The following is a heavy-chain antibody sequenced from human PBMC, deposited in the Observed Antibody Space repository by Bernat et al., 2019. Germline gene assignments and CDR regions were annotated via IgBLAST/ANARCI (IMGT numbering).Heavy chain of an antibody. CDR1: GFTFSSYW. V-gene: IGHV3-7*03. CDR3: ARVSGIVVPWAAFDI. J-gene: IGHJ3*02. D-gene: IGHD2-2*01. CDR2: IKQDGSEK. Sequence: EVQLVESGGGLVQPGGSLRLSCAASGFTFSSYWMSWVRQAPGKGLGGVANIKQDGSEKYCVDSVKGRFTISRDNAKNSLYLQMNSLRAEDTAVYYCARVSGIVVPWAAFDIWGQGTMVTVSS.